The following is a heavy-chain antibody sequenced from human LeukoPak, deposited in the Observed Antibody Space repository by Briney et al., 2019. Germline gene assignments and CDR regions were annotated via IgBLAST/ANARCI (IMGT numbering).Heavy chain of an antibody. D-gene: IGHD6-19*01. J-gene: IGHJ3*02. Sequence: KASETLSLTCTVSGGSISSYYWSWIRQPPGKGLEWIGYIYYSGSTNYNPSLKSRVTMSVDTSKNQFSLKLSSVTAADTAVYYCAREGSGWGNAFDIWGQGTMVTVSS. CDR2: IYYSGST. CDR1: GGSISSYY. V-gene: IGHV4-59*12. CDR3: AREGSGWGNAFDI.